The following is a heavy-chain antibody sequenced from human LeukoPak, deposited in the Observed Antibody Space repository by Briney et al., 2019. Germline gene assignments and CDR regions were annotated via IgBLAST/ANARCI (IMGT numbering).Heavy chain of an antibody. V-gene: IGHV4-39*01. J-gene: IGHJ6*03. Sequence: PSETLSLTCTVSGGSISSSSYYWGWIRQPPGKGLEWIGSIYYSRSTYYNPSLKSRVTISVDTSKNQFSLKLSSVTAADTAVYYCARLSRRATYYYYYMDVWGKGTTVTVSS. CDR3: ARLSRRATYYYYYMDV. CDR1: GGSISSSSYY. D-gene: IGHD5-12*01. CDR2: IYYSRST.